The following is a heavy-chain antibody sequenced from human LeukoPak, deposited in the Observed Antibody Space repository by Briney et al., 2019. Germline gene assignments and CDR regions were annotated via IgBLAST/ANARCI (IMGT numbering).Heavy chain of an antibody. J-gene: IGHJ3*02. CDR3: AKEIGGSGSHDFGAAFDI. Sequence: GRSLRLSCAASGFTVSSNYMSWVRQAPGKGLEWVSVIYSGGSTYYADSVKGRFTISRDNSKNTLYLQMNSLRAEDTAVYYCAKEIGGSGSHDFGAAFDIWGQGTMVTVSS. V-gene: IGHV3-53*05. D-gene: IGHD3-10*01. CDR1: GFTVSSNY. CDR2: IYSGGST.